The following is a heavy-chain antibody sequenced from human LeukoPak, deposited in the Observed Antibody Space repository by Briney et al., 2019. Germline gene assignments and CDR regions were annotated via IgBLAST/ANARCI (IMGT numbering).Heavy chain of an antibody. V-gene: IGHV4-34*01. CDR3: ARGLLAFYGSGSSYNDYGMDV. Sequence: SETLSLTCAVYGGSFSDYYWSWIRQPPGKGLEWVGEINHGGSSNYNPSLKSRVTISLDASKNQFSLKLTSVTAADTAVYYCARGLLAFYGSGSSYNDYGMDVWGKETTVTVSS. CDR2: INHGGSS. J-gene: IGHJ6*04. D-gene: IGHD3-10*01. CDR1: GGSFSDYY.